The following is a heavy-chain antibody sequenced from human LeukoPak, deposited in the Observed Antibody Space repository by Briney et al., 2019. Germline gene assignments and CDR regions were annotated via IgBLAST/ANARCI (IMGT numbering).Heavy chain of an antibody. D-gene: IGHD3-22*01. V-gene: IGHV3-30-3*01. CDR2: ISYDGSNK. Sequence: GGSLRLSCAASGFTFSSYAMHWVRQAPGKGLEWVAVISYDGSNKYYADSVKGRFTISRDNSKNTLYLQMNSLRAEDTAVYYCARVLLYDSSGYPGYWGQGTLVTVSS. J-gene: IGHJ4*02. CDR3: ARVLLYDSSGYPGY. CDR1: GFTFSSYA.